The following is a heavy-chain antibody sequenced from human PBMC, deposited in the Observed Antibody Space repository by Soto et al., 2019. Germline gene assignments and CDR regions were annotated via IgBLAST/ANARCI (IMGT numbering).Heavy chain of an antibody. J-gene: IGHJ4*02. V-gene: IGHV3-21*01. CDR3: AREYSSGWLIDY. CDR1: GFTFSSYS. Sequence: GGSLRLSCAASGFTFSSYSMNWVRQAPGKGLEWVSSISSSSSYIYYADSVKGRFPISRDNAKNSLYLQMNSLRAEDTAVYYCAREYSSGWLIDYWGQGTLVTVSS. D-gene: IGHD6-19*01. CDR2: ISSSSSYI.